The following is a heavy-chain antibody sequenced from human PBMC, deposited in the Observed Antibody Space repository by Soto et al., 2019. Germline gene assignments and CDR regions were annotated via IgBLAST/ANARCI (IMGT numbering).Heavy chain of an antibody. CDR3: AKFFVETGSNSGWPWSFHY. CDR1: GFTFSNYA. D-gene: IGHD6-25*01. Sequence: EVQLLESGGGLVQPGRSLRLSCAASGFTFSNYAMSWVRQAPGQGLDWVSAISGSGGTTYYADSVKGRFTISRDNSKNTLFPRTYSLRAEDAAVYYCAKFFVETGSNSGWPWSFHYWGQGTLVTVSS. J-gene: IGHJ4*02. CDR2: ISGSGGTT. V-gene: IGHV3-23*01.